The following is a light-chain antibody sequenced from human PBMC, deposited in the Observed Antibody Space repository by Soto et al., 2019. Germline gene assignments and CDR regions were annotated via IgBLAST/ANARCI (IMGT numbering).Light chain of an antibody. CDR1: QSISSY. CDR2: AAS. Sequence: DIQMTQSPSSLSASVGDRVTITCRASQSISSYLNGYRQEPGKAPKLLIYAASSLQGGVPSRFSGSGSGTDFTLTISSLQPEDFATYYFQQSYSTPPTFGGGTKVEIK. J-gene: IGKJ4*01. V-gene: IGKV1-39*01. CDR3: QQSYSTPPT.